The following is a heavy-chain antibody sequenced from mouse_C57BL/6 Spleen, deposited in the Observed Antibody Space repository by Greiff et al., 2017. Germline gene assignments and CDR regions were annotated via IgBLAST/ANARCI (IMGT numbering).Heavy chain of an antibody. Sequence: VQGVESGAELVRPGASVTLSCKASGYTFTDYEMHWVKQTPVHGLEWIGAIDPETGGTAYNQKFKGKAILTADKSSSTAYMELRSLTSEDSAVYYCTRRYYGSSEGYFDYWGQGTTLTVSS. J-gene: IGHJ2*01. CDR1: GYTFTDYE. V-gene: IGHV1-15*01. CDR2: IDPETGGT. D-gene: IGHD1-1*01. CDR3: TRRYYGSSEGYFDY.